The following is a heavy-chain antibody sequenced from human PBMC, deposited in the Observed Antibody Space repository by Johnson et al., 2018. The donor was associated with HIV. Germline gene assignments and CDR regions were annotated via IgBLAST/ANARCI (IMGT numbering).Heavy chain of an antibody. D-gene: IGHD5-12*01. J-gene: IGHJ3*02. Sequence: VQLVESGGGLVQPGGSLRLSCAASGFTVSSNYMSWVRQAPGKGLEWVTVIYSGGSTYYADTVQGRFTLSRDNSKNQLYLQMNSLRAEDTAVYYCATLGRYSGYDPDAFDIWGQGTMVTVSS. CDR3: ATLGRYSGYDPDAFDI. V-gene: IGHV3-66*01. CDR2: IYSGGST. CDR1: GFTVSSNY.